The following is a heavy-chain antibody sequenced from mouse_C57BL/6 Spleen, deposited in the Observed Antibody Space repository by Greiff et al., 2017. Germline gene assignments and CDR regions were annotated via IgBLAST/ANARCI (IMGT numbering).Heavy chain of an antibody. CDR1: GYTFTSYW. Sequence: QVQLQQPGAELVRPGSSVKLSCKASGYTFTSYWMHWVKQRPIQGLEWIGNIDPSDSETHYNQKFKDKATLTVDKSSSTAYMQLSSLTSEDSAVYYCARFRRLYAMDYWGQGTSVTVSS. CDR3: ARFRRLYAMDY. J-gene: IGHJ4*01. CDR2: IDPSDSET. V-gene: IGHV1-52*01.